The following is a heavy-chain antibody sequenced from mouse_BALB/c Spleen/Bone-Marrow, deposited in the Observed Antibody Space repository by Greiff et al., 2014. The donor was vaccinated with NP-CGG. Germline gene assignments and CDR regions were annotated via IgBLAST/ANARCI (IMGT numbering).Heavy chain of an antibody. D-gene: IGHD1-1*01. CDR2: IDPANGNT. Sequence: FHVKQSGAELVKPGASVKLSCTASGFNIKDTYMHWVKQRPEQGLEWIGRIDPANGNTKYDPKFQGKATITADTSSSTAYLQLSSLTSEDTAVYYCANYYYGSSLFAYWGQGTLVTVSA. CDR1: GFNIKDTY. J-gene: IGHJ3*01. V-gene: IGHV14-3*02. CDR3: ANYYYGSSLFAY.